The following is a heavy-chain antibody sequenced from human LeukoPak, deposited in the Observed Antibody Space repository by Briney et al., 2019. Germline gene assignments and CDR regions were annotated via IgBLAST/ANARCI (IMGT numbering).Heavy chain of an antibody. V-gene: IGHV6-1*01. CDR3: ARGIAVAGTGKFDY. CDR1: GDSVSSNSAA. J-gene: IGHJ4*02. CDR2: TYYRSKWYN. Sequence: SQTLSLTCALSGDSVSSNSAAWNWIRQSPSRGLEWLVRTYYRSKWYNDYAVSVKSRITINPDTSKNQFSLQLNSVTPEDTAVYYCARGIAVAGTGKFDYWGQGALVTVSS. D-gene: IGHD6-19*01.